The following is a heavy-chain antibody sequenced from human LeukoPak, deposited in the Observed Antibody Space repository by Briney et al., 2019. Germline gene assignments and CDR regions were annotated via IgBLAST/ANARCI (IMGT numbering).Heavy chain of an antibody. J-gene: IGHJ4*02. CDR3: GAESGGIVGARGY. V-gene: IGHV4-30-4*08. Sequence: PSQTLSLTCTVSGGSISSGDYYWGWIRQPPGKGLEWIGYIYYSWSTYYNPSLKSRVTISVDTSKNQFSLKLSSVTAADTAVYYCGAESGGIVGARGYWGQGTLVTVSS. D-gene: IGHD1-26*01. CDR1: GGSISSGDYY. CDR2: IYYSWST.